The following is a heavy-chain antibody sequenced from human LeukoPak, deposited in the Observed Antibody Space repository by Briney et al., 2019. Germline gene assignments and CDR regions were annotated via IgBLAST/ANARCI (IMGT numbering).Heavy chain of an antibody. CDR3: ARERDDYGDPNWFDP. V-gene: IGHV3-33*01. CDR2: IWYDGSNK. J-gene: IGHJ5*02. D-gene: IGHD4-17*01. Sequence: PGGSLRLSCAASGFTFSSYGMHWVRQAPGKGLEWLAVIWYDGSNKYYADSVKGRFTISRDNSKNTLYLQMNSLRAEDTAVYYCARERDDYGDPNWFDPWGQGTLVTVSS. CDR1: GFTFSSYG.